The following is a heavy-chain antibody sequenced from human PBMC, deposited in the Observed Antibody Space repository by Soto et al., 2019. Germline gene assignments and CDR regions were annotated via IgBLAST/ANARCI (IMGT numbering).Heavy chain of an antibody. D-gene: IGHD3-10*01. J-gene: IGHJ4*02. CDR3: ARDTYGSGSYPPVFEH. Sequence: PSETLSLTCTVAGGSISSGGYYWSWIRQHPGKGLEWIGYIYYSGSTYYNPSLKGRVTISVDTSKNQFSLKLSSVTAADTAVYYCARDTYGSGSYPPVFEHWGQGTLVTVSS. CDR2: IYYSGST. V-gene: IGHV4-31*03. CDR1: GGSISSGGYY.